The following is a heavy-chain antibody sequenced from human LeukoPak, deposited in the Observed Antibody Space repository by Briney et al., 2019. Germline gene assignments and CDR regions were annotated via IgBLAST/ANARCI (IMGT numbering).Heavy chain of an antibody. Sequence: GGSLRLSCAASGFTFSSYEMNWVRKAPGKGLEWVSYISTSGSTIYYADSVKGRFTISRDNAKNSLYLQMNSLRAEDTAIYYCARQWLTPFDYWGQGTLVTVSS. V-gene: IGHV3-48*03. D-gene: IGHD6-19*01. CDR3: ARQWLTPFDY. CDR1: GFTFSSYE. J-gene: IGHJ4*02. CDR2: ISTSGSTI.